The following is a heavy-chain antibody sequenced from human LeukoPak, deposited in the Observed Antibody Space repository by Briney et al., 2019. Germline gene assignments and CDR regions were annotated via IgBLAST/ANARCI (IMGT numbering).Heavy chain of an antibody. Sequence: GGSLRLSCAASGFTFSSYVMSWVRQAPGKGLEWVSSISNSGGSTYYADSVKGRFTISRDSAKNSLYLQMNGLRDNDTAVYYCAGENGDSMYGGQGTLVTVSS. CDR1: GFTFSSYV. V-gene: IGHV3-23*01. CDR3: AGENGDSMY. CDR2: ISNSGGST. D-gene: IGHD2-21*02. J-gene: IGHJ4*02.